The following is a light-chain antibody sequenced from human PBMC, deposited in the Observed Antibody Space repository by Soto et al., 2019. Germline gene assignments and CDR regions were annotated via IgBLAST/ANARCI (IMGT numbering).Light chain of an antibody. J-gene: IGLJ1*01. Sequence: QSVLTQPASVSGSPGQSITISCTETSSDVGSYNLVSWYQQHPGKAPKLMIYEGSKRPSGVSNRFSGSKSGNTASLTISGLQAEDEADYYCCSYAGSSDVFGTGTKLTVL. V-gene: IGLV2-23*01. CDR3: CSYAGSSDV. CDR2: EGS. CDR1: SSDVGSYNL.